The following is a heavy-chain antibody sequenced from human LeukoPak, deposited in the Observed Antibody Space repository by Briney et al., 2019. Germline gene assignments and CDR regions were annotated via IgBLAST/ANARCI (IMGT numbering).Heavy chain of an antibody. V-gene: IGHV3-74*01. D-gene: IGHD1-1*01. CDR1: GFTFGSYW. J-gene: IGHJ4*02. CDR2: IYSDGSST. CDR3: VRDAGNWIGNYYFDY. Sequence: PGGSLRLSCAASGFTFGSYWMHWVRQAPGKGLVWVSRIYSDGSSTGYADSAKGRFTISRDNAKNMLYLQMNSLRVEDTAVYYCVRDAGNWIGNYYFDYWSQGTLVTVSS.